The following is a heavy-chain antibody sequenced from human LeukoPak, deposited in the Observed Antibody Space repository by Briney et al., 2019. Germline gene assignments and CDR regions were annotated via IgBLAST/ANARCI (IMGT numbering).Heavy chain of an antibody. Sequence: PGGSLRLSCAASGFTVSSNYMSWVRQAPGKGLEWVSVIYSGGSTYYADSVKGRFTISRHNSKNTLYLQMNSLRAEDTAVYYCARDRKPRDYYYGMDVWGQGTTVTVSS. V-gene: IGHV3-53*04. CDR2: IYSGGST. CDR1: GFTVSSNY. J-gene: IGHJ6*02. D-gene: IGHD1-14*01. CDR3: ARDRKPRDYYYGMDV.